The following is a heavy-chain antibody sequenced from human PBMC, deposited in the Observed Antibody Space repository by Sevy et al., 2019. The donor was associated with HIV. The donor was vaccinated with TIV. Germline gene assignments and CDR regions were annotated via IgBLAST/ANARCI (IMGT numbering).Heavy chain of an antibody. V-gene: IGHV4-39*01. D-gene: IGHD3-9*01. J-gene: IGHJ4*02. CDR2: IYYSGST. CDR1: GGSISSSSYY. Sequence: SETLSLTCTVSGGSISSSSYYWGWIRQPPGKGLEWIGSIYYSGSTYYHPSLKSRVTISVDTSKNQFSLKLSSVTAADTAVYYCARIGSNILTGYLLGFDYWGQGTLVTVSS. CDR3: ARIGSNILTGYLLGFDY.